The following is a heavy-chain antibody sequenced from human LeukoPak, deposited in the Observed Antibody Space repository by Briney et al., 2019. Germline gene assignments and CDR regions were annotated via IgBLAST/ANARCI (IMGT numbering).Heavy chain of an antibody. J-gene: IGHJ4*02. CDR1: GFTFGDYA. D-gene: IGHD3-22*01. CDR2: IRSKAYGGTT. Sequence: GGSLRLSCTASGFTFGDYAMSWFRQAPGKGLEWVGFIRSKAYGGTTEYAASVKGRFTISRDDSKSIAYLQMNSLKTEDTAVYYCTSYTYYYDSSGYSLFDYWGQGTLVTVSS. V-gene: IGHV3-49*03. CDR3: TSYTYYYDSSGYSLFDY.